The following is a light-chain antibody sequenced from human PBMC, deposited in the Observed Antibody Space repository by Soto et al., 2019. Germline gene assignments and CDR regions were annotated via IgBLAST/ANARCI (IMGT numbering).Light chain of an antibody. J-gene: IGKJ5*01. V-gene: IGKV3-20*01. CDR1: QSINSD. CDR3: QQYGSSAPIT. Sequence: EIVMTQSPATLSVSPGERATLSCRASQSINSDLAWYLQKPGQAPRLLIYGASIRATGIPDRFSGSGSETDFTLTISRLEPEDFALYYCQQYGSSAPITFGQGTRLEIK. CDR2: GAS.